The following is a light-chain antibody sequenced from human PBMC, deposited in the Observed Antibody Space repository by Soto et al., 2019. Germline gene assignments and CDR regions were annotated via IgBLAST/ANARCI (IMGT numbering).Light chain of an antibody. CDR2: GAS. Sequence: EIVLTQSPGTLSLSPGERATLSCRASQSVSSSYLAWYQQKPGQAPRLLLYGASSRATGIPDRFSGSGSGTHFTLTISRLEPEDFVVYYCQQYGSSPPLTFGGGTKVDIK. V-gene: IGKV3-20*01. CDR1: QSVSSSY. J-gene: IGKJ4*01. CDR3: QQYGSSPPLT.